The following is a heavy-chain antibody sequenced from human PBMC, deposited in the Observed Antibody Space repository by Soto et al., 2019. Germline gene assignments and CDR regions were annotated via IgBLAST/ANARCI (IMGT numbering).Heavy chain of an antibody. V-gene: IGHV1-18*01. J-gene: IGHJ4*02. CDR1: GYTFTDYG. CDR3: ARDAQFSSRWHPMDY. D-gene: IGHD6-6*01. CDR2: IHTYNGNT. Sequence: QVQLVQSGAEVKKPGASVKVYCQASGYTFTDYGISWVRQAPGQGLDWMGWIHTYNGNTNYAQKVQARATMTTDSSTSRAYMELRSRRCDDTAVYCGARDAQFSSRWHPMDYWGQGPLVTVSS.